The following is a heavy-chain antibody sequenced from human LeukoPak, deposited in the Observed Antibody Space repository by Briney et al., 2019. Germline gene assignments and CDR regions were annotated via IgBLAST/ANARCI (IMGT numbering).Heavy chain of an antibody. J-gene: IGHJ3*02. Sequence: PSETLSLTCTVSGGSINNYYWSWIRQPPGKGLEWIGYIYYSGSTNYNPSLKSRVTISVDTSKNQFSLKLSSVTAADTAVYYCARVISYGDKAFDIWGQGTMVTVSS. V-gene: IGHV4-59*01. D-gene: IGHD4-17*01. CDR2: IYYSGST. CDR3: ARVISYGDKAFDI. CDR1: GGSINNYY.